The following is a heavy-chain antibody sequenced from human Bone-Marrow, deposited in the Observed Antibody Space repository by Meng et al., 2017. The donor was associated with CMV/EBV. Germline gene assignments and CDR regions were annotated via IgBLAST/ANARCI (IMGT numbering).Heavy chain of an antibody. Sequence: ASVKVSCKASGYTFIDYYMHWVRQAPGQGLEWIGWFNPNSGATSFAQKFQGRVAMTSDTSFSTAYMELNSLTNDDTAVYYCARVGSVLTRRNWFDPWGQGTLVTVSS. D-gene: IGHD3-10*01. J-gene: IGHJ5*02. CDR2: FNPNSGAT. CDR1: GYTFIDYY. CDR3: ARVGSVLTRRNWFDP. V-gene: IGHV1-2*02.